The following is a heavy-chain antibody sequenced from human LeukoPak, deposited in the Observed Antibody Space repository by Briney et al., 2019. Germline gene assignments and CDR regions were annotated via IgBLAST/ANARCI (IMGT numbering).Heavy chain of an antibody. J-gene: IGHJ4*02. CDR1: GVSISSYH. CDR2: IYNSGST. V-gene: IGHV4-59*01. CDR3: ARKDGDG. Sequence: ETLSLTCTVSGVSISSYHWTWIRQPPGEGLEWIGHIYNSGSTNYNPSLRGRVTISLDTSKNQVSLKLSSVTAADTAMYYCARKDGDGWGQGTLVTVSS. D-gene: IGHD5-24*01.